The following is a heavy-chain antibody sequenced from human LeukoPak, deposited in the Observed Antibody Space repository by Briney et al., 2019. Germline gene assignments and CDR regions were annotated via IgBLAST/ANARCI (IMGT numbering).Heavy chain of an antibody. Sequence: SETLSLTCTVSGGSISTSSYYWGWIRQPPGKGLEWIGSIYYSGNIYYNPSLKSRVTTSVDTSKNQFSLKLSSVTAADTAVYYCARHYGVRGVPLDYWGQGILVTVSS. D-gene: IGHD3-10*01. CDR3: ARHYGVRGVPLDY. J-gene: IGHJ4*02. CDR1: GGSISTSSYY. V-gene: IGHV4-39*01. CDR2: IYYSGNI.